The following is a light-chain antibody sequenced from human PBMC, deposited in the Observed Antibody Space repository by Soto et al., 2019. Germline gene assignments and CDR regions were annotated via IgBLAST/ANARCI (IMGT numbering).Light chain of an antibody. CDR2: GAS. CDR3: QQYGTPRSVT. Sequence: EIVLTRLPGTLILSPVEEATLSCRASQSVDSHDLAWYQQNPGQTPRLIISGASGKADGIPRRFSGSGFGTDFTLTISKVEPEDFAVYYCQQYGTPRSVTFGQGTRLEIK. CDR1: QSVDSHD. J-gene: IGKJ5*01. V-gene: IGKV3-20*01.